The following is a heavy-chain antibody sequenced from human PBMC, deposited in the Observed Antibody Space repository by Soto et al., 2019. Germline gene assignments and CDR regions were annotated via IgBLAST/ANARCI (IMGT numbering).Heavy chain of an antibody. J-gene: IGHJ6*02. V-gene: IGHV3-33*01. D-gene: IGHD3-3*01. CDR3: ARENRSGYYYYYYYGLDV. CDR1: GFTFSSYG. Sequence: GGSLRLSCAASGFTFSSYGMHWVRQAPGKGLEWVAVIWYDGSNKYYADSVKGRFTISRDNSKNTLYLQMNSLRAEDTAVYYWARENRSGYYYYYYYGLDVWGQGTTVTVSS. CDR2: IWYDGSNK.